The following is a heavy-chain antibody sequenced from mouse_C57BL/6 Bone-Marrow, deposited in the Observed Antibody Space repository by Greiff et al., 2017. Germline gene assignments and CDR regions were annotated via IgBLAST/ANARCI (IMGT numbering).Heavy chain of an antibody. CDR2: INPNNGGT. D-gene: IGHD1-1*01. J-gene: IGHJ1*03. V-gene: IGHV1-18*01. CDR3: ARRGTTVGSHWYFDV. CDR1: GYTFTDYN. Sequence: VQLQQSGPELVKPGASVKIPCKASGYTFTDYNMDWVKQSHGKSLEWIGDINPNNGGTIYNQKFKGKATLTVDKSSSTAYMELRSLTSEDTAVYYCARRGTTVGSHWYFDVWGTGTTVTVSS.